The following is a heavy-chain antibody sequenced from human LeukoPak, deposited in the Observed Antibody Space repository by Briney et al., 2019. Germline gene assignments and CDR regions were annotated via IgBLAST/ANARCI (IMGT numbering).Heavy chain of an antibody. CDR1: GFTFSSHG. D-gene: IGHD6-6*01. CDR2: IWYDGSNK. CDR3: ARTSEI. V-gene: IGHV3-33*01. J-gene: IGHJ4*02. Sequence: GGSLRLSCAASGFTFSSHGMHWVRQAPGKGLEWVAVIWYDGSNKYYVDSVKGRLTISRDNSKNMLYLQMNSLRVEDTAIYYCARTSEIWGQGTLVTVSS.